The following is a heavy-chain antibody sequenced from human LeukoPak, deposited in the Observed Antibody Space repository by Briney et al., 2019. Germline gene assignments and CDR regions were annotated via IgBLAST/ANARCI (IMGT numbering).Heavy chain of an antibody. Sequence: PSETLSLTCAVYGGSFSGYYWSWVRQAPGKGLEWVSAISGSGGSTYYADSVKGRFTISRDNSKNTLYLQMNSLRAEDTAVYYCANSRFGEFVASWGQGTLVTVSS. D-gene: IGHD3-10*01. CDR2: ISGSGGST. CDR1: GGSFSGYY. J-gene: IGHJ5*02. CDR3: ANSRFGEFVAS. V-gene: IGHV3-23*01.